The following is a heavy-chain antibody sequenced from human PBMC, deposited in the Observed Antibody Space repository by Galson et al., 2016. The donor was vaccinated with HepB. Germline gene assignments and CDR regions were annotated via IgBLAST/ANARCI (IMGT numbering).Heavy chain of an antibody. CDR2: ISWSSDNI. CDR1: GFTFDDYA. Sequence: SLRLSCAASGFTFDDYAMHWARQAPGKGLEWVSGISWSSDNIRYADSVKGRFTISRDNAKNSLYMQMNSLRAEDTAFYYCARDRSRSVAGSDFEFWGQGTLVTVSS. D-gene: IGHD6-19*01. CDR3: ARDRSRSVAGSDFEF. J-gene: IGHJ4*02. V-gene: IGHV3-9*01.